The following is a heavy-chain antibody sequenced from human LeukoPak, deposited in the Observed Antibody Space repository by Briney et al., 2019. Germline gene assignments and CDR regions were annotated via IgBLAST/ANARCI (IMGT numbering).Heavy chain of an antibody. CDR2: IYHSGST. CDR3: ARGEDGTGDYRPTYFDS. D-gene: IGHD4-17*01. J-gene: IGHJ4*02. V-gene: IGHV4-30-2*01. Sequence: SETLSLTCTVSGGSISSGGYYWSWIRQPPGKGLEWIGYIYHSGSTYYNPSLKSRVTISVDRSKNQFSLKLCSVTAADTAVYYCARGEDGTGDYRPTYFDSWGQGTLVTVSS. CDR1: GGSISSGGYY.